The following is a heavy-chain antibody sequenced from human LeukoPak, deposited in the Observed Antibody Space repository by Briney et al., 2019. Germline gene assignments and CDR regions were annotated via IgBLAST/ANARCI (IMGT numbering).Heavy chain of an antibody. Sequence: SETLSLTCTVSGGSISSYYWSWLRQPPGKGLEWIGYINYSGNTNYNPSLKSRVTISVDTSKNQFSLKLSSVTAADTAVYYCVRDVSRYYYDSSGYYLPPSFDYWGQGTLVTVSS. CDR1: GGSISSYY. J-gene: IGHJ4*02. CDR3: VRDVSRYYYDSSGYYLPPSFDY. CDR2: INYSGNT. V-gene: IGHV4-59*12. D-gene: IGHD3-22*01.